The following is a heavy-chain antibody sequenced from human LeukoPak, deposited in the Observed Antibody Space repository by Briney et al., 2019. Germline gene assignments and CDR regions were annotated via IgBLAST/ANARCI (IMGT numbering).Heavy chain of an antibody. CDR1: GGSISSYY. Sequence: PSETLSLTCTVSGGSISSYYWSWIRQPPGKGLEWIGYIYFRGSTKYNPSLKSRVTISADTFKNQFSLKLRSVTAADTAVYYCARGQYSYYYYMDVWGKGTTVTVSS. D-gene: IGHD5-18*01. J-gene: IGHJ6*03. CDR2: IYFRGST. V-gene: IGHV4-59*01. CDR3: ARGQYSYYYYMDV.